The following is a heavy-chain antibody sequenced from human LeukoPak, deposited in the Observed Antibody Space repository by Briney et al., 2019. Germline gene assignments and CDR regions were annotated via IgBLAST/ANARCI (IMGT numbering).Heavy chain of an antibody. D-gene: IGHD3-22*01. V-gene: IGHV1-8*01. J-gene: IGHJ4*02. CDR2: MNPNSGNT. CDR1: GYTFTSYD. CDR3: ARVYDSSGYFPRAFDY. Sequence: ASVMVSCKASGYTFTSYDINWVRQATGQGLEWMGWMNPNSGNTGYAQKFQGRVTMTRNTSISTAYMELSSLRSEDTAVYYCARVYDSSGYFPRAFDYWGQGTLVTVSS.